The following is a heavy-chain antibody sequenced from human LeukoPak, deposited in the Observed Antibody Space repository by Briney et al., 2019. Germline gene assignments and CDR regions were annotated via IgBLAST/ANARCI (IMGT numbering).Heavy chain of an antibody. D-gene: IGHD5-18*01. V-gene: IGHV4-34*01. CDR2: IYYSGST. Sequence: PSETLSLTCAVYGGSFSGYYWSWIRQPPGKGLEWIGSIYYSGSTYYNPSLKSRVTISVDTSKNQFSLKPSSVTAADTAVYYCARGSRELWFLYFDYWGQGTLVTVSS. CDR3: ARGSRELWFLYFDY. CDR1: GGSFSGYY. J-gene: IGHJ4*02.